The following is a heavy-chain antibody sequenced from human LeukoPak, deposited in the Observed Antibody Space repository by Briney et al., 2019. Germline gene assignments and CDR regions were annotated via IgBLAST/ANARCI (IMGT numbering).Heavy chain of an antibody. CDR2: IYYSGST. CDR3: ARHSPYGGPFDY. D-gene: IGHD4-23*01. Sequence: PSETLSLTCTVSGGSISSSSYYWGWIRQPPGKGLEWIGSIYYSGSTYYNPSLKSRVTISVDTSKYQFSLKLSSVTAADTAVYYCARHSPYGGPFDYWGQGTLVTVSS. J-gene: IGHJ4*02. V-gene: IGHV4-39*01. CDR1: GGSISSSSYY.